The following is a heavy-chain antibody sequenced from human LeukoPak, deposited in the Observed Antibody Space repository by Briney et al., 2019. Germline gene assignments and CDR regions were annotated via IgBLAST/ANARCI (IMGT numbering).Heavy chain of an antibody. D-gene: IGHD6-13*01. CDR1: GGSFSSYG. V-gene: IGHV1-69*04. CDR2: IIPIIGVG. CDR3: ARGNIAAAGGGYLH. J-gene: IGHJ1*01. Sequence: GASVKVSCKASGGSFSSYGFSWVRQAPGQGLEWMGRIIPIIGVGKYAQKFQGRVTITADKSTTTTYMELSSLRSEDTGMYYCARGNIAAAGGGYLHWGQGTLVTVSS.